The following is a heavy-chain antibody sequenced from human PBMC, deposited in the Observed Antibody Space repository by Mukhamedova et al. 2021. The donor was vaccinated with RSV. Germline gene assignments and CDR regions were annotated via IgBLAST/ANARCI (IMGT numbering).Heavy chain of an antibody. D-gene: IGHD6-13*01. CDR2: ISGSGGST. V-gene: IGHV3-23*01. CDR3: AKVSSSSWLDFDP. Sequence: APGKGLEWVSAISGSGGSTYYADSVKGRFTISRDNSKNTLYLQMNSLRAEDTAVYYCAKVSSSSWLDFDPWGQGNLVTVSS. J-gene: IGHJ5*02.